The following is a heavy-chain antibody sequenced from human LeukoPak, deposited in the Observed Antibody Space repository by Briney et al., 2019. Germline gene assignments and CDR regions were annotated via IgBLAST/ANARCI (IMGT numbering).Heavy chain of an antibody. CDR2: INPSGGST. Sequence: ASVKVSCKASGYTFTSYGISWVRQAPGQGLEWMGIINPSGGSTSYAQKFQGRVTMTRDTSTSTVYMELSSLRSEDTAVYYCARDGVLFSGGSCDGMDVWGQGTTVTVSS. J-gene: IGHJ6*02. V-gene: IGHV1-46*01. D-gene: IGHD2-15*01. CDR3: ARDGVLFSGGSCDGMDV. CDR1: GYTFTSYG.